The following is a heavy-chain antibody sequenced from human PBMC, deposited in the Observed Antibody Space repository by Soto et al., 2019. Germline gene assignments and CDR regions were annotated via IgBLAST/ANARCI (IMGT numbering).Heavy chain of an antibody. J-gene: IGHJ5*02. Sequence: ASVKVSCKASGYTFTDYNMHWVRQAPGQGLEWMGWINPNSGGTYYAQKFQGWVTMTRDTSITTAYMELSSLKSDDTAVYYCARSNSGYYKWFDPWGQGTLVTVSS. CDR3: ARSNSGYYKWFDP. V-gene: IGHV1-2*04. CDR2: INPNSGGT. D-gene: IGHD3-22*01. CDR1: GYTFTDYN.